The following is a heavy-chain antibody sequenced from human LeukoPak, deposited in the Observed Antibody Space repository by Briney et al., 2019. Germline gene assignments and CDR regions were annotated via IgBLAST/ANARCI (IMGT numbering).Heavy chain of an antibody. V-gene: IGHV3-74*01. J-gene: IGHJ4*02. Sequence: PGGSLRLSCAASGFTFSSYWMHWVRKAPGKGLVWFSRINSDGSSTSYADSVKGRFTISRDNAKNTLYLQMNSLRAEDTAVYYCARDTDTVTTILDYWGQETLVTVSS. CDR3: ARDTDTVTTILDY. CDR2: INSDGSST. CDR1: GFTFSSYW. D-gene: IGHD4-17*01.